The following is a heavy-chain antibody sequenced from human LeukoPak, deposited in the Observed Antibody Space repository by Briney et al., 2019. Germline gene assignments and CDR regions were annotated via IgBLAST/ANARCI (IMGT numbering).Heavy chain of an antibody. CDR2: MNPNSGNT. CDR3: ARGPWYSSSWYYFDY. V-gene: IGHV1-8*01. CDR1: GYTFTSYD. D-gene: IGHD6-13*01. J-gene: IGHJ4*02. Sequence: ASVKVSCKASGYTFTSYDINWVRQATGQGLEGMGWMNPNSGNTGYAQKFQGRVTMTRNASISTAYMELSSLRSEHTAVYYCARGPWYSSSWYYFDYWGQGTLVTVSS.